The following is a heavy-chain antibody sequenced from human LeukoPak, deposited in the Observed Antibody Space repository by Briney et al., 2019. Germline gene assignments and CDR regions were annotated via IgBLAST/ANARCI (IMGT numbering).Heavy chain of an antibody. CDR2: ISAYNGNT. V-gene: IGHV1-18*01. Sequence: ASVKVSCKASGYTFTSYYIIWVRQAPGQGLEWMGWISAYNGNTNYAQKLQGRVTMTTDTSTSTAYMELRSLRSDDTAVYYCARGYDSFSILDPWGQGTLVTVSS. J-gene: IGHJ5*02. D-gene: IGHD3-9*01. CDR1: GYTFTSYY. CDR3: ARGYDSFSILDP.